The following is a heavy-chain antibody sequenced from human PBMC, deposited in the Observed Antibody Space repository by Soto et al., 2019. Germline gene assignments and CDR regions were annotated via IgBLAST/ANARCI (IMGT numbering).Heavy chain of an antibody. CDR2: INPNSGGT. CDR3: ARDRWRDSSGYYPFDY. Sequence: ASVNVSCKASGYTFPRYYMHWLREARGEGLEWMGWINPNSGGTNYAQKFQGRVTMTRDTSISTAYMELSRLRSDDTAVYYCARDRWRDSSGYYPFDYWGQGTLVTVSS. CDR1: GYTFPRYY. J-gene: IGHJ4*02. D-gene: IGHD3-22*01. V-gene: IGHV1-2*02.